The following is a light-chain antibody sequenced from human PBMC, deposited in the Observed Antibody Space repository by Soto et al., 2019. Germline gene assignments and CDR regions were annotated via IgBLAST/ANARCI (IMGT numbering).Light chain of an antibody. CDR3: QSYDSSLSGSEV. CDR2: GNG. J-gene: IGLJ1*01. V-gene: IGLV1-40*01. CDR1: SXNIGAGHD. Sequence: QSVLAQPPSVSGAPGQRVTISCTGSSXNIGAGHDVHWYQLPPGTAPKLLIYGNGNRPSGVPDRFSGSKSGTSASLAITGLQAGDEADYYCQSYDSSLSGSEVFGTGTKATVL.